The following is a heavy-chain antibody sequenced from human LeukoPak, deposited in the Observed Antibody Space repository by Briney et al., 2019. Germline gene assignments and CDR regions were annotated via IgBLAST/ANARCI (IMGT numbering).Heavy chain of an antibody. CDR3: ARRYSGYYYSFDY. J-gene: IGHJ4*02. D-gene: IGHD3-22*01. Sequence: SETLSLTCAVFGGSFSGYSWSWIRQPPGKGLEWIGEIKHSGSSNYNPSLKSRVTISVDKSKNQFSLKLSSVTAADTAVYYCARRYSGYYYSFDYWGQGTLVTVSS. V-gene: IGHV4-34*01. CDR1: GGSFSGYS. CDR2: IKHSGSS.